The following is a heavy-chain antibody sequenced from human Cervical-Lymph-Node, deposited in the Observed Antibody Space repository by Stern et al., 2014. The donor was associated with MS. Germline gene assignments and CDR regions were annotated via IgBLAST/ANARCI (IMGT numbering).Heavy chain of an antibody. CDR3: ARLGIASRPYFYGMDV. J-gene: IGHJ6*02. CDR1: GDSVSSGSHY. CDR2: IYTSGIT. D-gene: IGHD6-6*01. V-gene: IGHV4-61*02. Sequence: QLQLQESGPGLVKPSQTLSLTCTVSGDSVSSGSHYWSWVRQPAGKGLEWIGRIYTSGITNHCPPLKSRVTISLATSKNQSSLKLSSVTATDTAVYYCARLGIASRPYFYGMDVWGQGTTVIVSS.